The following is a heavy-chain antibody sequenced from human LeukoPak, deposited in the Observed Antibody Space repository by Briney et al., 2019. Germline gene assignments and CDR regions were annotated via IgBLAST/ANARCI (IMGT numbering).Heavy chain of an antibody. CDR1: GYTFTRYG. J-gene: IGHJ6*02. Sequence: ASVKVSCKASGYTFTRYGISWVRQAPGQGLHWMGWISAYNGNTNYAQKIQGRVTMTTDTSTSTAYMELRSLRSDDTAVYYCARARIVGATNYYYGMDVWGQGTTVTVSS. V-gene: IGHV1-18*01. D-gene: IGHD1-26*01. CDR2: ISAYNGNT. CDR3: ARARIVGATNYYYGMDV.